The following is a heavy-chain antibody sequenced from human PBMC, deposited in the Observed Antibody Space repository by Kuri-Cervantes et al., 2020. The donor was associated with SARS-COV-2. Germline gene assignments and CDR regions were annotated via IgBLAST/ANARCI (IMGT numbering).Heavy chain of an antibody. Sequence: GGSLRLSCAASGFTFSSYSMHWVRQAPGKGLEWVAVISYDGSNKYYADSVKGRFTISRDNSKHTLYLQMNSLRAEDTAVYYCARGDGRCLATKQDYWGQGTLVTVSS. CDR3: ARGDGRCLATKQDY. V-gene: IGHV3-30*04. CDR1: GFTFSSYS. D-gene: IGHD5-24*01. CDR2: ISYDGSNK. J-gene: IGHJ4*02.